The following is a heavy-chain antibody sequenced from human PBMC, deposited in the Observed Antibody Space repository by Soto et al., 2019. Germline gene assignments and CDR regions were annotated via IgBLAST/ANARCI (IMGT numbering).Heavy chain of an antibody. V-gene: IGHV3-33*01. CDR3: ARAFCTNGVCYYFFDY. CDR1: GCTFGTYA. J-gene: IGHJ4*01. D-gene: IGHD2-8*01. Sequence: GGSLRLSCAASGCTFGTYAMHWVRQAPGKGLEWVAVIYYDGSNRYYGDAVKGRFTISRDNSKSTLYLQMSSLRAEDTAVYYCARAFCTNGVCYYFFDYWGHGTLVTVSS. CDR2: IYYDGSNR.